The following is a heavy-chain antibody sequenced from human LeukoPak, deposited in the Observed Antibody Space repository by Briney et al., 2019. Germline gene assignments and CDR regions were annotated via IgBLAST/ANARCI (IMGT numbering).Heavy chain of an antibody. CDR3: ARDRLVGYFDY. J-gene: IGHJ4*02. Sequence: GRSLRLSCAASGFTFSSYAMHWVRQAPGKGLEWVAVISYDGSNKYYADSVKGRFTISRDSSKNTLYLQMNSLRAEDTAVYYCARDRLVGYFDYWGQGTLVTVSS. CDR1: GFTFSSYA. CDR2: ISYDGSNK. V-gene: IGHV3-30-3*01.